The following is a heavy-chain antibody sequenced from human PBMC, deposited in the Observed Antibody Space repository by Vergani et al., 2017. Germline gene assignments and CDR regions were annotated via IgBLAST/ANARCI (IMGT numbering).Heavy chain of an antibody. D-gene: IGHD6-13*01. V-gene: IGHV4-59*08. CDR3: ARQGIAAAGTGFDY. CDR1: GGSISSYY. Sequence: QVQLQESGPGLVKPSETLSLICTVSGGSISSYYWSWIRQPPGKGLEWIGYIYYSGSTNYNPSLKSRVTISVDTSKNQFSLKLSSVTAADTAVYYCARQGIAAAGTGFDYWGQGTLVTVSS. CDR2: IYYSGST. J-gene: IGHJ4*02.